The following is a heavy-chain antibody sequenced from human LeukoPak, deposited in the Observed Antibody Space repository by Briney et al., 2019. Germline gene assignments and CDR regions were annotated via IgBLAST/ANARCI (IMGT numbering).Heavy chain of an antibody. D-gene: IGHD3-22*01. J-gene: IGHJ4*02. CDR3: ARVGALGYYDSSGYYPTEN. Sequence: SETLSLTCTVSGGSISSGSYYWSWIRQPAGKGLEWIGRIYTGGSTNYNPSLKSRVTISVDTSKNQFSLKLSSVTAADTAVYYCARVGALGYYDSSGYYPTENWGQGTLVTVSS. V-gene: IGHV4-61*02. CDR2: IYTGGST. CDR1: GGSISSGSYY.